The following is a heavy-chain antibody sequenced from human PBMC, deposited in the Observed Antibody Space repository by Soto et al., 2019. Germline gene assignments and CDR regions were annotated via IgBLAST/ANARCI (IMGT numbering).Heavy chain of an antibody. V-gene: IGHV1-3*01. CDR3: ASSSGSYWQLDY. J-gene: IGHJ4*02. D-gene: IGHD1-26*01. Sequence: QVQLVQSGAEVKKPGASVKDSCKASGYTFTSYAMHWVCQAPGQRLEWMGWINAGNGNTKYSQKFQGRVTITRDTSASTAYMELSSLRSEDTAVYYCASSSGSYWQLDYWGQGTLVTVSS. CDR1: GYTFTSYA. CDR2: INAGNGNT.